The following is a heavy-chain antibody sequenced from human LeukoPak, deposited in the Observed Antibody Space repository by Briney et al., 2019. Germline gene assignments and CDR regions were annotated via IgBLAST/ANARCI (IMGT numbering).Heavy chain of an antibody. CDR1: GFTFTSYS. CDR3: ARSWGELSFFDS. Sequence: GGSLRLSCAASGFTFTSYSMNWVRQAPGKGLEWVSCISSSSTYIYYADSVKGRFTTTRDNAKNSLYLQMNSLTAEDTAVYYCARSWGELSFFDSWGQGTLVTVSS. D-gene: IGHD3-16*02. V-gene: IGHV3-21*01. J-gene: IGHJ4*02. CDR2: ISSSSTYI.